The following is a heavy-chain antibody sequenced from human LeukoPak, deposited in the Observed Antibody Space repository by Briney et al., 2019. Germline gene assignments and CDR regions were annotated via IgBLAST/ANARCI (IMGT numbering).Heavy chain of an antibody. Sequence: GESLKISCQASGYSFTNYWIGWVRQMPGKGLEWMAIINPGDSDTRYSSSFQGQVTISADKSISTAYLQWSSLKASDTAMYYCAKHEDLTGDATYFDYWGQGTLVTVSS. V-gene: IGHV5-51*01. CDR2: INPGDSDT. D-gene: IGHD7-27*01. J-gene: IGHJ4*02. CDR3: AKHEDLTGDATYFDY. CDR1: GYSFTNYW.